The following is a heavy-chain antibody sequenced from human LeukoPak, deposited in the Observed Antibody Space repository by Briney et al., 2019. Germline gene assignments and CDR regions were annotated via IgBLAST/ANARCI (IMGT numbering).Heavy chain of an antibody. Sequence: SETLSPTCAVYGGSFSGYYWSWIRQPPGKGLEWIGEINHSGSTNYNPSLKSRVTISVDTSKNQFSLKLSSVTAADTAVYYCAREPAVAGRTYYYYYMDVWGKGTTVTVSS. V-gene: IGHV4-34*01. CDR1: GGSFSGYY. D-gene: IGHD6-19*01. J-gene: IGHJ6*03. CDR2: INHSGST. CDR3: AREPAVAGRTYYYYYMDV.